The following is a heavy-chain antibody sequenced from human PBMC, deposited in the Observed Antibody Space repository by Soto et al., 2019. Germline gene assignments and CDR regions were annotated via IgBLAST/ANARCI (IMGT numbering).Heavy chain of an antibody. Sequence: GGSLRLSCAASGFTFSSYGMHWVRQAPGKGLEWVAVISYDGSNKYYADSVKGRFTISRDNSKNTLYLQMNSLRAEDTAVYYCAKVRAAAGRGYYYYYGMDVWGQGTTVTVSS. D-gene: IGHD6-13*01. CDR3: AKVRAAAGRGYYYYYGMDV. J-gene: IGHJ6*02. V-gene: IGHV3-30*18. CDR2: ISYDGSNK. CDR1: GFTFSSYG.